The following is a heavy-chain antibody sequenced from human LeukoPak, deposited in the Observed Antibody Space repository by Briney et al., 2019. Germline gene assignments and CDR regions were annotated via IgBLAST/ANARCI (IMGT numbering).Heavy chain of an antibody. CDR1: GYTFTSYD. CDR2: MNPNSGNT. V-gene: IGHV1-8*01. D-gene: IGHD5-18*01. Sequence: ASVKVSCKASGYTFTSYDINWVRQATGQGLEWMGWMNPNSGNTGYAQKFQGRVTMTRNTSISTAYMELSSLRSEDTAGYYCARGGGYSYGPTVAYYYGMDVWGQGTTVTVSS. CDR3: ARGGGYSYGPTVAYYYGMDV. J-gene: IGHJ6*02.